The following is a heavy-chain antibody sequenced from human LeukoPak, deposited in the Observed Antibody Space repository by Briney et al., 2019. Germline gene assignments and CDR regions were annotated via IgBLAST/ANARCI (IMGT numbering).Heavy chain of an antibody. CDR2: ISSSSSYI. CDR1: GFTFSTYT. V-gene: IGHV3-21*01. D-gene: IGHD6-13*01. J-gene: IGHJ4*02. CDR3: ARGRRRIAAAGATPPAPYFDY. Sequence: GGSLRLSCAASGFTFSTYTMNWVRQAPGKGLEWVSSISSSSSYIYYADSVKGRFTISRDNAKNSLYLQMNSLRAEDTAVYYCARGRRRIAAAGATPPAPYFDYWGQGTLVTVSS.